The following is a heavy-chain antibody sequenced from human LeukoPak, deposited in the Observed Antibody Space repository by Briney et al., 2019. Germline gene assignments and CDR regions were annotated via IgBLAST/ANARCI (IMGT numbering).Heavy chain of an antibody. CDR2: INPDGSGT. D-gene: IGHD3-22*01. V-gene: IGHV3-74*01. Sequence: GGSLRLSCATSGFTFSNYWMHWVRQAPGKGLVWVSHINPDGSGTNYADSVKGRFTISRDNAKNTLYLQMNSLNAEDTAMYYRARSFLYDRSGYYYIDWGQGTLVTVSS. CDR1: GFTFSNYW. CDR3: ARSFLYDRSGYYYID. J-gene: IGHJ4*02.